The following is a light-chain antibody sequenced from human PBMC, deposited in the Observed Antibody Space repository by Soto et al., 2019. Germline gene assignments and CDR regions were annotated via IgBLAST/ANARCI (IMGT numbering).Light chain of an antibody. J-gene: IGLJ2*01. CDR1: SSNIGTGYD. CDR2: GNS. CDR3: QSYDSSLSGYV. Sequence: QSVLTQPPSVSGAPGKRVTISCTGSSSNIGTGYDVHWYQQLPGTAPKLLIYGNSNRPSGVPDRFSGSKSGTSASLAITGLQAEDEADYYCQSYDSSLSGYVFGGGTKLTVL. V-gene: IGLV1-40*01.